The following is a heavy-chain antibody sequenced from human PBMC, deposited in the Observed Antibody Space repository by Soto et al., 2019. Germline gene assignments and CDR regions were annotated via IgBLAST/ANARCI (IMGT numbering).Heavy chain of an antibody. J-gene: IGHJ5*02. CDR2: ISGSGGST. D-gene: IGHD2-15*01. Sequence: PGGSLRLSCAASGFTFSSYAMSWVRQAPGKGLEWVSAISGSGGSTYYADSLKDRFTISRDNSKNTLYLQMNNLRAADTAVYYCAEYLLSSSPETYNWFDPWGQGTLVTVSS. CDR3: AEYLLSSSPETYNWFDP. CDR1: GFTFSSYA. V-gene: IGHV3-23*01.